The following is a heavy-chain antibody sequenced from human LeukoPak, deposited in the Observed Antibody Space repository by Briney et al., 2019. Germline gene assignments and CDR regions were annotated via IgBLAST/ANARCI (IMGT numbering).Heavy chain of an antibody. CDR1: GFTFSSYG. D-gene: IGHD4-23*01. J-gene: IGHJ5*02. CDR2: IWYDGSNK. CDR3: ARDFSPLGYGGNRGWFDP. Sequence: HAGGSLRLSCAASGFTFSSYGMHWVRQAPGKGLEWVAVIWYDGSNKYYADSVKGRFTISRDNSKNTLYLQMNSLRAEDTAVYYCARDFSPLGYGGNRGWFDPWGQGTLVTVSS. V-gene: IGHV3-33*01.